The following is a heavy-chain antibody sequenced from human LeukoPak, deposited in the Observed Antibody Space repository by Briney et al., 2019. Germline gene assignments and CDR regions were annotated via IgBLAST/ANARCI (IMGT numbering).Heavy chain of an antibody. CDR2: IYYSGST. J-gene: IGHJ4*02. CDR3: ARGPTVTTRVFDY. D-gene: IGHD4-17*01. V-gene: IGHV4-39*01. Sequence: PSETLSLTCTVSGGSISSSSYYWGWIRQPPGTGLEWIGSIYYSGSTYYNPSLKSRVTISVDTSKNQFSLKLSSVTAADTAVYYCARGPTVTTRVFDYWGQGTLVTVSS. CDR1: GGSISSSSYY.